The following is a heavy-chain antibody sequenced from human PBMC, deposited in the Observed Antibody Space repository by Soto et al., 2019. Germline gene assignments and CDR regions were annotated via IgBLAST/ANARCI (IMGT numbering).Heavy chain of an antibody. CDR1: GDSLSSYY. V-gene: IGHV4-59*01. D-gene: IGHD3-16*01. CDR2: VSYTGRT. CDR3: ARVVIRGWGCGDWFDP. J-gene: IGHJ5*02. Sequence: QVQLQESGPGLVKPSETLSLTCSVSGDSLSSYYWTWIRQSPEMGLEWISSVSYTGRTHYNPSLKSRVTISWDTAKSPVSVRLTSVTTADTAIYYCARVVIRGWGCGDWFDPWGQGVRVTVSA.